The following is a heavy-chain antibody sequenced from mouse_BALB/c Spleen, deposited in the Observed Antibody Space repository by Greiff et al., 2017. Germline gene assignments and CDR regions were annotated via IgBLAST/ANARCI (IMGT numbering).Heavy chain of an antibody. CDR1: GFNIKDYY. Sequence: EVQLQQSGAELVRPGALVKLSCKASGFNIKDYYMHWVKQRPEQGLEWIGWIDPENGNTIYDPKFQGKASITADTSSNTAYLQLSSLTSEDTAVYYCALYDYPFAYWGQGTLVTVSA. CDR3: ALYDYPFAY. V-gene: IGHV14-1*02. D-gene: IGHD2-4*01. CDR2: IDPENGNT. J-gene: IGHJ3*01.